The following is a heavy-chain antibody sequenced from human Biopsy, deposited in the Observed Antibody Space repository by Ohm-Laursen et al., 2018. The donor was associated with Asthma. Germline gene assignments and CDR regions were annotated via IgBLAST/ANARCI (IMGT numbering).Heavy chain of an antibody. V-gene: IGHV3-30*03. CDR3: ARQSGQEYGDSIPFDT. J-gene: IGHJ3*02. D-gene: IGHD3-22*01. Sequence: SLRLSCAASGFVFSQCGLHWVRQGPGKGLEWVALVSSDGHNKYYEDSVKGRFTISRDNSRNRLYLQINSLTVEDSAVYFCARQSGQEYGDSIPFDTWGQGTKVAVSS. CDR1: GFVFSQCG. CDR2: VSSDGHNK.